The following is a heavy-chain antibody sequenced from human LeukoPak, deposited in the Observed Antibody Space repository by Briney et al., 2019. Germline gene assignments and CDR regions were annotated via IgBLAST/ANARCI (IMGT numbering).Heavy chain of an antibody. CDR2: ISGSGGST. CDR3: AKSSGRNYDFWSGYYIGWLDP. V-gene: IGHV3-23*01. Sequence: GGSLRLSCAASGFTFSSYAMSWVRQAPGKGLEWVSAISGSGGSTYYADSVKGRFTISRDNSKNTLYLQMNSLRAEDTAVYYCAKSSGRNYDFWSGYYIGWLDPWGQGTLVTVSS. CDR1: GFTFSSYA. D-gene: IGHD3-3*01. J-gene: IGHJ5*02.